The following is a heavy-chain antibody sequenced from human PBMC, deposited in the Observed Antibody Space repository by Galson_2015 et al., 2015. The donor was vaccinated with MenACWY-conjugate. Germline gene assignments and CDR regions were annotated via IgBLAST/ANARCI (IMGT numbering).Heavy chain of an antibody. J-gene: IGHJ3*01. CDR3: AWRKSYGPITGLNVWALDV. CDR1: DYTFTSFW. D-gene: IGHD1-20*01. CDR2: IYPGDSDT. V-gene: IGHV5-51*01. Sequence: QSGAEVKKPGESLTISCRASDYTFTSFWIAWVRQTPGKGLELMGLIYPGDSDTRYSPSFQGQVTFSTDNSIKTAYLHWNSLKDSDRGMYYCAWRKSYGPITGLNVWALDVWGPGTLVSVSS.